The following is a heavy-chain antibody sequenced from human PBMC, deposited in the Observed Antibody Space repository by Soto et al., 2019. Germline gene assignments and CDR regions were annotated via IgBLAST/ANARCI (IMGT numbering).Heavy chain of an antibody. V-gene: IGHV1-18*04. CDR1: GYTFTSYG. CDR3: APRHGYSGYDYAWDYDN. CDR2: ISAYNGIT. J-gene: IGHJ4*02. Sequence: QVQLVQSGAEVKKPGASVKVSCKASGYTFTSYGISWVRQAPGQGLEWLGWISAYNGITNYAQKLQGRVSMTTDSSPSTDYMAIRSLRSDDKAVYYYAPRHGYSGYDYAWDYDNWAEGTLVNVSS. D-gene: IGHD5-12*01.